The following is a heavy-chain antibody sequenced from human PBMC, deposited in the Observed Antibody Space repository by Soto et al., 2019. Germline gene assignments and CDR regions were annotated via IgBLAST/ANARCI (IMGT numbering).Heavy chain of an antibody. D-gene: IGHD3-10*01. V-gene: IGHV3-48*02. CDR1: GFTFSSHT. CDR2: ITSTSSTK. J-gene: IGHJ6*02. CDR3: ARRITMVRGPYYYYAMDV. Sequence: EVQLVECGGGLVQPGGSLRLSCAGSGFTFSSHTMTWVRQAPGKGLEFLSYITSTSSTKNYADSVKGRFTISRDNAKNSLYLQMNSLRDEDTAVYYCARRITMVRGPYYYYAMDVWGPGTTVTVSS.